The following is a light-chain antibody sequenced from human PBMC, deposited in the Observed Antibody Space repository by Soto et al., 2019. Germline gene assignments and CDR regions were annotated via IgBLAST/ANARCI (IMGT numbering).Light chain of an antibody. CDR2: DVS. J-gene: IGLJ1*01. V-gene: IGLV2-14*01. CDR3: SSYTSSSALLYV. CDR1: SSDVGGYHY. Sequence: QSVLTQPASVSGSPGQSITISCTGTSSDVGGYHYVSWYQQHPGKAPKLMIYDVSNRPSGVSNRFSGSKSGNTAALTISGLQAEDGADYYCSSYTSSSALLYVFGTGTKLTVL.